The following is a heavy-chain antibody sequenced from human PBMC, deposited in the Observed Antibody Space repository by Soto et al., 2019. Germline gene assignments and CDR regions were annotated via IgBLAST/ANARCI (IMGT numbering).Heavy chain of an antibody. CDR2: INPDGSAT. J-gene: IGHJ4*02. V-gene: IGHV3-74*01. CDR3: GRGGSDSPMAPGY. D-gene: IGHD5-18*01. Sequence: GGSLRLSCAASGFTCSSYWMHWVRQAPGKGLVWVSRINPDGSATNYADSVKGRFTISRDNAKNTLYLQMNSLRAEDTAVFYCGRGGSDSPMAPGYWGQGTLVTV. CDR1: GFTCSSYW.